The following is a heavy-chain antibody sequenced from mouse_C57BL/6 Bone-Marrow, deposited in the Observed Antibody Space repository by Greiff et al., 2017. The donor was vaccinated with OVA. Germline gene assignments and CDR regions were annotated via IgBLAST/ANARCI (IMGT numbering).Heavy chain of an antibody. D-gene: IGHD1-1*01. CDR2: INPYNGGT. CDR3: ARRLLRAMDY. J-gene: IGHJ4*01. CDR1: GYTFTDYY. V-gene: IGHV1-19*01. Sequence: EVKLMESGPVLVKPGASVKMSCKASGYTFTDYYMNWVKQSHGKSLEWIGVINPYNGGTSYNQKFKGKATLTVDKSSSTAYMELNSLTSEDSAVYYCARRLLRAMDYWGQGTSVTVSS.